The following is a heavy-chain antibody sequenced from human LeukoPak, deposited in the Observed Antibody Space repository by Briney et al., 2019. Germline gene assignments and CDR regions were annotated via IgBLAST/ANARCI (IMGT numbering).Heavy chain of an antibody. Sequence: SETLSLTCAVYGGSFSGYYWSWIRQPPGKGLEWIGEINHSGSTNYNPSLKSRVTISVDTSKNQFSLKLSSVTAADTAVYFCARGGYTFGSSYYFDHWGQGALVTVSS. J-gene: IGHJ4*02. V-gene: IGHV4-34*01. CDR2: INHSGST. CDR3: ARGGYTFGSSYYFDH. CDR1: GGSFSGYY. D-gene: IGHD5-18*01.